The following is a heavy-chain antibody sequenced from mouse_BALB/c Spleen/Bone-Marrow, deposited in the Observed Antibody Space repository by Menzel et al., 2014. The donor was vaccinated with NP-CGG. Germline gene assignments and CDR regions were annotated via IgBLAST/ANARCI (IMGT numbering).Heavy chain of an antibody. D-gene: IGHD2-12*01. CDR2: INPSTGYT. Sequence: VQLVESGAELAKPGASVKMFCKASGYTFTSYWIHWVKQRPGQGLEWIGYINPSTGYTEYNQKFKDKATLTADKSSSTAYMQLSSLTSEDSAVYYCAPYSHEGVAYWGQGTLVTVSA. J-gene: IGHJ3*01. CDR3: APYSHEGVAY. CDR1: GYTFTSYW. V-gene: IGHV1-7*01.